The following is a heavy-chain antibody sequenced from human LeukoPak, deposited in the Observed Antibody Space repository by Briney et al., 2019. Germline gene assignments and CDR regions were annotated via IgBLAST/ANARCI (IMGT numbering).Heavy chain of an antibody. J-gene: IGHJ4*02. CDR3: ARSKAGGSGSGRPFDY. CDR2: IYTSGST. Sequence: SQTLSLTCTVSGGSVSSGDYYWTWIRQPAGKGLEWIGRIYTSGSTSYSPSLKSRVTISLDTSKNQSSLRLSSVTAADTAVYYRARSKAGGSGSGRPFDYWGQGTLVTVSS. D-gene: IGHD3-10*01. V-gene: IGHV4-61*02. CDR1: GGSVSSGDYY.